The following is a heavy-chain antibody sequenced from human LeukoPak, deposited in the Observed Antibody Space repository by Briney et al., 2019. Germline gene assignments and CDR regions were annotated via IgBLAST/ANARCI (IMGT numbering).Heavy chain of an antibody. CDR1: GYSFTAHY. D-gene: IGHD3-10*01. CDR2: INPNSDGT. V-gene: IGHV1-2*02. CDR3: ARVGGLWFGELLLGY. J-gene: IGHJ4*02. Sequence: GASVKVSCKTSGYSFTAHYIHWVRQAPGQGLEWMGWINPNSDGTSYAQKFQGRVTMTRDTSINTVYMELNRLTSDDTAVYYCARVGGLWFGELLLGYWGQGTLVTVSS.